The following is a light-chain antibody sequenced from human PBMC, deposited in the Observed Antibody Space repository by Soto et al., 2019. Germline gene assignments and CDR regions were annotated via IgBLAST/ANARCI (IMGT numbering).Light chain of an antibody. CDR2: EVS. V-gene: IGLV2-8*01. CDR3: SSYSRSNNYVV. Sequence: QSALTQPASVSGSPGQSITISCTGTSSDIGGYDYVSWYQHHPGKAPKLMIFEVSKRPSGVPGRFSGSKSGNTASLTVSGLQADDEANYYCSSYSRSNNYVVFGGGTKLTVL. CDR1: SSDIGGYDY. J-gene: IGLJ2*01.